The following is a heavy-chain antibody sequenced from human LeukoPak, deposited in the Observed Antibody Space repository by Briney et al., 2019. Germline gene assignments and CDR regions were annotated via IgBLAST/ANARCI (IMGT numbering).Heavy chain of an antibody. J-gene: IGHJ6*02. D-gene: IGHD2-2*01. Sequence: ASVKVSCKASGYTFTSYGISWVRQAPGQGLEWMGWISAYNGNTNYAQKLQGGVTMTTDTSTSTAYMELRSLRSDDTAVYYCARDQPRPFAAPAAKYYYYYYGMDVWGQGTAVTVSS. CDR3: ARDQPRPFAAPAAKYYYYYYGMDV. V-gene: IGHV1-18*01. CDR1: GYTFTSYG. CDR2: ISAYNGNT.